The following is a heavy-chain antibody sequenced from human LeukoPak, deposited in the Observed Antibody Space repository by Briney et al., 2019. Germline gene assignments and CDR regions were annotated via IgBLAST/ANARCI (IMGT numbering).Heavy chain of an antibody. V-gene: IGHV1-2*02. Sequence: ASVKVSCKASGYTFTGYYMHWVRQAPGQGLEWMGWINPNSGGTNYAQKFQSRVTMTRDTSISTAYMELSRLRSDDTAVYYCARDYGDYGWFDPWGQGTLVTVSS. CDR2: INPNSGGT. CDR1: GYTFTGYY. J-gene: IGHJ5*02. CDR3: ARDYGDYGWFDP. D-gene: IGHD4-17*01.